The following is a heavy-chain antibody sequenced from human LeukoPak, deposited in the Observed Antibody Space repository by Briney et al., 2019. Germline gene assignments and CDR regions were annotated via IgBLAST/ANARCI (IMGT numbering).Heavy chain of an antibody. CDR3: ARSFGNAFDI. J-gene: IGHJ3*02. CDR1: GYSFTNYW. V-gene: IGHV5-51*01. D-gene: IGHD1-14*01. Sequence: GESLKISCQGSGYSFTNYWVAWVRPMPGEGLEWMGIIYPGDSHTRYSPSFQGRVTISADKSISTAFLQWGSLKASDTAIYYCARSFGNAFDIWGQGTLVTVSS. CDR2: IYPGDSHT.